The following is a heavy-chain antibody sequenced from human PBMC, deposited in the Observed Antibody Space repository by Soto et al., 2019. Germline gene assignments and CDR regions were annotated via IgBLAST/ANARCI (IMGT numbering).Heavy chain of an antibody. Sequence: QVQLVESGGGVVQPGRSLRLSCAASGFTFSSNGMHWVRRAPGKGLEGVAVIIYDGSTKYYADSVKGRFTISRDNSKSTLYLQMNSLRAEDTAVYYCAKDRMGAGVRGYFDYWGQGTLVTVSS. CDR1: GFTFSSNG. J-gene: IGHJ4*02. D-gene: IGHD3-10*01. CDR3: AKDRMGAGVRGYFDY. V-gene: IGHV3-30*18. CDR2: IIYDGSTK.